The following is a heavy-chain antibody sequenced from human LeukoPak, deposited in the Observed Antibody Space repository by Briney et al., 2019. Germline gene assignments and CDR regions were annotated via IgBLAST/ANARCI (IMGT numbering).Heavy chain of an antibody. CDR3: ARTTMVTAYYFDS. CDR2: IYHSGFT. J-gene: IGHJ4*02. V-gene: IGHV4-31*03. CDR1: GASISTDGYY. Sequence: PSETLSLTCNVSGASISTDGYYWSWIRQHPGKGLEWIGYIYHSGFTYDNPSLKSRLAISVDTSKNQFSLKLNSVTVADTAVYYCARTTMVTAYYFDSWGQGILVTVSS. D-gene: IGHD4/OR15-4a*01.